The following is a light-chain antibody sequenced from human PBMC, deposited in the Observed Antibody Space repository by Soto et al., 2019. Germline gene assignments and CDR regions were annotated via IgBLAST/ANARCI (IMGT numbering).Light chain of an antibody. CDR1: RSVSNR. J-gene: IGKJ4*01. CDR2: GAS. V-gene: IGKV3-15*01. Sequence: EILMTQSPATLSVSPGETVTFSCRASRSVSNRLAWYQHKPGQAPRLLISGASNGATGIPPKFSGSGSGTEFTLTVDSLQSDDIQVYYCQRYYNWPVTLAGGTKVEIK. CDR3: QRYYNWPVT.